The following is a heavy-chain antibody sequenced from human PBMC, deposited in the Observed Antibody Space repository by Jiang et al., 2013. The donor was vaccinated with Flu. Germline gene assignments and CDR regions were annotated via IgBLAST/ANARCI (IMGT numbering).Heavy chain of an antibody. V-gene: IGHV4-59*01. D-gene: IGHD2-8*01. J-gene: IGHJ1*01. Sequence: GSGLVKPSETLSLTCSVSGGSISGNYWGWVRQPPGKGLQWIGFISDSGTTKYNLSLKSRVTISTDTPKNQISLRLSSVTAADTAVYYCARYCTRSKCYGVALWGQGPWSPSPQ. CDR3: ARYCTRSKCYGVAL. CDR1: GGSISGNY. CDR2: ISDSGTT.